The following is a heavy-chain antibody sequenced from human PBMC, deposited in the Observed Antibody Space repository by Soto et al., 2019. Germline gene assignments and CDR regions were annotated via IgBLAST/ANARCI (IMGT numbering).Heavy chain of an antibody. J-gene: IGHJ6*02. CDR1: GGSICSYY. CDR3: ARDKYYDFWSGYSFPYYYYGMDV. CDR2: IYTSGST. V-gene: IGHV4-4*07. D-gene: IGHD3-3*01. Sequence: SETLSLTCTVSGGSICSYYWSWIRQPAGKGLERIGRIYTSGSTNYNPSLKSRVTMSVDTSKNQFSLKLSSVKAEDTAVYYCARDKYYDFWSGYSFPYYYYGMDVWGQGTTVT.